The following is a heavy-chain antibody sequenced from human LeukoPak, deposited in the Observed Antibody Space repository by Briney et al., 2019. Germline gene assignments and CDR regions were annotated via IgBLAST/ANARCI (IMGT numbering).Heavy chain of an antibody. J-gene: IGHJ4*02. D-gene: IGHD4-17*01. V-gene: IGHV3-7*01. CDR3: AKVWVTTWPRDY. CDR1: GFTFSNYW. Sequence: GGSLRLSCAASGFTFSNYWMTWVRQAPGKGLEWVANIKQDGSEKNYVDSVKGRFTISRDNAKNSLYLQMNSLRAEDTAVYYCAKVWVTTWPRDYWGQGTLVTVSS. CDR2: IKQDGSEK.